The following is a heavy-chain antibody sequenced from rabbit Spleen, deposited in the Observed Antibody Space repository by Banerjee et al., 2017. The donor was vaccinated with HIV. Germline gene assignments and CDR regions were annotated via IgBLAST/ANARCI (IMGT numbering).Heavy chain of an antibody. Sequence: QEQLTETGGGLVQPGGSLTLSCKASGIDFTKYYITWVRQAPGKGLEWIGIIYAAKGSTDYASWVNGRFTISKTSSTTVTLQMTSLTAADTATYFCARDTSSSFSSYGMDLWGPGTLVTVS. CDR2: IYAAKGST. CDR1: GIDFTKYY. CDR3: ARDTSSSFSSYGMDL. V-gene: IGHV1S45*01. D-gene: IGHD1-1*01. J-gene: IGHJ6*01.